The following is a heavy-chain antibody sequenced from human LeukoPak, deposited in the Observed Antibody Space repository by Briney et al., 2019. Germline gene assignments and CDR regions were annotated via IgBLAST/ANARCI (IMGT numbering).Heavy chain of an antibody. J-gene: IGHJ4*02. Sequence: GASVKVSCKVSGYTLTELSMHWVRQAPGQGLEWMGRIIPILGIANYAQKFQGRVTITADKSTSTAYMELSSLRSEDTAVYYCARDPHGTGEPDDWGQGTLVTVSS. V-gene: IGHV1-69*04. D-gene: IGHD7-27*01. CDR2: IIPILGIA. CDR3: ARDPHGTGEPDD. CDR1: GYTLTELS.